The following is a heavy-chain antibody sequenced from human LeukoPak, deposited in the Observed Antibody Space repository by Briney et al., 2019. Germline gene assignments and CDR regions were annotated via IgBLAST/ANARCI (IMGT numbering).Heavy chain of an antibody. CDR2: IYYSGST. CDR3: ARDRATMVRGVDYYYYMDV. V-gene: IGHV4-39*07. Sequence: SETLSLTCTVSGGSISSSSYYWGWIRQPTGKGLEWIGSIYYSGSTYYNPSLKSRVTISVDTSKNQFSLKLSSVTAADTAVYYCARDRATMVRGVDYYYYMDVWGKGTTVTVSS. J-gene: IGHJ6*03. D-gene: IGHD3-10*01. CDR1: GGSISSSSYY.